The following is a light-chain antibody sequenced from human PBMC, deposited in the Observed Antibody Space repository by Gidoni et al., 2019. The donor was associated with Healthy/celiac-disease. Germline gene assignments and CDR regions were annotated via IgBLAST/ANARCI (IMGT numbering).Light chain of an antibody. V-gene: IGKV1D-12*01. CDR3: QQANSFPLT. Sequence: DIQMTQSPSSVSASVGDRVTITCRASQGISSWLAWYHQKQGKAPTLLIYAASILHSGVPSRLIGSGSSAGFTLPTSSLQPEDFATYYCQQANSFPLTFGGGTKVEIK. J-gene: IGKJ4*01. CDR2: AAS. CDR1: QGISSW.